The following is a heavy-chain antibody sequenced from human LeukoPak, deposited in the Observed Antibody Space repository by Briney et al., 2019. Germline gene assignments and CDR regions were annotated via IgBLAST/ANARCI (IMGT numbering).Heavy chain of an antibody. CDR2: ISSDGSSK. CDR1: GFTFNSYG. D-gene: IGHD3-10*01. Sequence: GRSLRLSCAASGFTFNSYGMHWVRQAPGKGLEWVAIISSDGSSKYYAEFVKGRFTISRDNSKNILYLEMNSLRSDDTAVYYCARDTFTMVRGVSRGKSYYYYYMDVWGKGTTVTISS. V-gene: IGHV3-30*03. CDR3: ARDTFTMVRGVSRGKSYYYYYMDV. J-gene: IGHJ6*03.